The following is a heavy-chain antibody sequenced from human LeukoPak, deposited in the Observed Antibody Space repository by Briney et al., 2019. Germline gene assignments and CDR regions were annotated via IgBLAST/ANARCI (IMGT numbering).Heavy chain of an antibody. CDR3: ARKLVDIVVVVGAMTQPYYFDY. V-gene: IGHV4-61*02. D-gene: IGHD2-15*01. CDR2: IYTSGNT. CDR1: SGSISSGSYY. Sequence: SETLSLTCTVSSGSISSGSYYWSWIRQPPGKGLEWIGRIYTSGNTNYNPSLKSRVTISVYTSKNQFSLKLSSVTAADTAVYYCARKLVDIVVVVGAMTQPYYFDYWGQGTLVTVSS. J-gene: IGHJ4*02.